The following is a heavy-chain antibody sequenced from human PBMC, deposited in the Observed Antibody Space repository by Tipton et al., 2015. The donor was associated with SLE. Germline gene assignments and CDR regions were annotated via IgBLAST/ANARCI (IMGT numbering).Heavy chain of an antibody. CDR1: GGSISSHY. V-gene: IGHV4-59*11. J-gene: IGHJ4*02. Sequence: TLSLTCTVSGGSISSHYWSWIRQPPGKGLEWIGYIYYSGSTNYNPSLKSRVTISVDTSKNQLSLKLSSVTAADTAVYYCARSAGYGSNWAHFDYWGQGTLVTVSS. D-gene: IGHD6-13*01. CDR3: ARSAGYGSNWAHFDY. CDR2: IYYSGST.